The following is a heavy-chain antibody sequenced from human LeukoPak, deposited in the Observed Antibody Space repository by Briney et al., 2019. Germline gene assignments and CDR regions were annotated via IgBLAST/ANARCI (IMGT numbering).Heavy chain of an antibody. Sequence: PSETLSLTCTVSGGSISSSSYYWGWIRQPPGKGQEWIGSIYYSGSTYYNPSLKSRVTISVDTSKNQFSLKLSSVTAADTAVYYCARGPLYGRCAYWGQGTLVTVSS. J-gene: IGHJ4*02. D-gene: IGHD2-8*01. CDR1: GGSISSSSYY. CDR2: IYYSGST. CDR3: ARGPLYGRCAY. V-gene: IGHV4-39*01.